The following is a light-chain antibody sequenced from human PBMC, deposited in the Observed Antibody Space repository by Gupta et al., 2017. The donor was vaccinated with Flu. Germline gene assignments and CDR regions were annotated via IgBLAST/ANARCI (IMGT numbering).Light chain of an antibody. Sequence: QSVLTQPPSVSGAPGQRVTISCTGTTSNIGADYDVHWYQQLPGTAPKLLIYRNSNRPSGVPDRFSGSKSGASASLAITGLQAEDEAHYYCQSYEDGLTDPNVVFGGGTKLTVL. J-gene: IGLJ2*01. CDR2: RNS. CDR1: TSNIGADYD. CDR3: QSYEDGLTDPNVV. V-gene: IGLV1-40*01.